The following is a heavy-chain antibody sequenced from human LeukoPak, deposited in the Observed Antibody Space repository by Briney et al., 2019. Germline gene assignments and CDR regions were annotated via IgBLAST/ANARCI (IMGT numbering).Heavy chain of an antibody. CDR1: GFTFNSYE. CDR3: ARRAGAYSHPYDY. Sequence: GGSLRLSCAASGFTFNSYEMNWVRQAPGKGLEWVSYISSDGSTIYYADSVKGRFTISRDNAKKSLYLQMNSLRAEDTAVYYCARRAGAYSHPYDYWGQGTLVTVSS. CDR2: ISSDGSTI. V-gene: IGHV3-48*03. J-gene: IGHJ4*02. D-gene: IGHD4/OR15-4a*01.